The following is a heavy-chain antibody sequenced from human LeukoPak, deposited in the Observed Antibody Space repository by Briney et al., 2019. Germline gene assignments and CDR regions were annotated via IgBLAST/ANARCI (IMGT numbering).Heavy chain of an antibody. CDR2: IYIGGST. V-gene: IGHV3-53*01. CDR3: ARLGFVVPAVIFDY. Sequence: PGGSLRLSCAASGFTVSSNYMSWVRQAPGKGLEWVSVIYIGGSTYYADSVKGRFTISRDISKNTLYLQMNSLRAEDTAMHYCARLGFVVPAVIFDYWGQGTLVTVSS. D-gene: IGHD2-2*02. CDR1: GFTVSSNY. J-gene: IGHJ4*02.